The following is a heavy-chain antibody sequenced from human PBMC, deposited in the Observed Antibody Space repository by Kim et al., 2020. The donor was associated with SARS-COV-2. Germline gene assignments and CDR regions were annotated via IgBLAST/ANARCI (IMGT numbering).Heavy chain of an antibody. Sequence: SETLSLTCTVSGGSISSGDYYWSWIRQPPGKGLEWIGYIYYSGSTYYNPSLKSRVTISVDTSKNQFSLKLSSVTAADTAVYYCARDEGDSYGPHYFDYWGQGTLVTVSS. J-gene: IGHJ4*02. CDR1: GGSISSGDYY. D-gene: IGHD5-18*01. V-gene: IGHV4-30-4*01. CDR2: IYYSGST. CDR3: ARDEGDSYGPHYFDY.